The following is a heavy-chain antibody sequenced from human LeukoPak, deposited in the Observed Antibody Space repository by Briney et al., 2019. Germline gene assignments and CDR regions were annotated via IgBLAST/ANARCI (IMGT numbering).Heavy chain of an antibody. J-gene: IGHJ4*02. V-gene: IGHV4-34*01. CDR3: ARSYYFDY. Sequence: PSETLXXXXXVXGGSFSGYYXSWLRQPPGKGLEWIGEINHSGSTNYNPSLTRRGTISVETTKNQFSLKLSSVTAADTAVYYCARSYYFDYWGQGTLVTVSS. CDR1: GGSFSGYY. CDR2: INHSGST.